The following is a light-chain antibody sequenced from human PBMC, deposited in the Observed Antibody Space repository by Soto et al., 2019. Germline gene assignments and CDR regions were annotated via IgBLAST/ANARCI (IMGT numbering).Light chain of an antibody. Sequence: QSALTQPASVSGSPGQSITISCTGTSNNVGGYNYVSCNRHHQGKAPKLIICDVTDRPSGISYRFSASKSGNTASLTISGLQGEDEAEYYCSSYPSSNAEVFGTGTKLTVL. V-gene: IGLV2-14*03. CDR2: DVT. J-gene: IGLJ1*01. CDR1: SNNVGGYNY. CDR3: SSYPSSNAEV.